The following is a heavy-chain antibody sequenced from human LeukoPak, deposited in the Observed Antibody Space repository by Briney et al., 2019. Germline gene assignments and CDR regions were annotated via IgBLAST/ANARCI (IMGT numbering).Heavy chain of an antibody. D-gene: IGHD1-1*01. CDR1: GGSISGYY. V-gene: IGHV4-59*12. CDR2: IYYSGST. CDR3: ARLRYGRAFDI. Sequence: SETLSLTCTVSGGSISGYYWSWIRQPPGKGLEWIGYIYYSGSTNYNPSLKSRVTISVDTSKNQFSLKLSSVTAADTAVYYCARLRYGRAFDIWGQGTMVTVSS. J-gene: IGHJ3*02.